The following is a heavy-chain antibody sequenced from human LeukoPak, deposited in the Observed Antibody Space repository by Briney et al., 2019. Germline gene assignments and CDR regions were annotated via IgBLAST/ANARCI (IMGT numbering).Heavy chain of an antibody. CDR1: GGSISSYY. CDR3: ARLLVGATNDAFDI. V-gene: IGHV4-59*08. D-gene: IGHD1-26*01. CDR2: IYYSGGT. J-gene: IGHJ3*02. Sequence: SETLSLTCTVSGGSISSYYWSWIRQPPGKGLEWFGYIYYSGGTNYNPSLKSRVTISVDTSKNQFSLKLSSVTAADTAVYYCARLLVGATNDAFDIWGQGTMVTVSS.